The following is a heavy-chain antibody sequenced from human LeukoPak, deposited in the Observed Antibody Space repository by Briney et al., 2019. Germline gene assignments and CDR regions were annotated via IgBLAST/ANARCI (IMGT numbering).Heavy chain of an antibody. CDR3: AKGKASGWYIVDY. CDR2: ISGSGGST. Sequence: GGSLRLSCAASGFTFSSYGMHWVRQAPGKGLEWVSAISGSGGSTYYADSVKGRFTISRDNSKNTLYLQMNSLRAEDTAVYYCAKGKASGWYIVDYWGQGTLVTVSS. J-gene: IGHJ4*02. CDR1: GFTFSSYG. V-gene: IGHV3-23*01. D-gene: IGHD6-19*01.